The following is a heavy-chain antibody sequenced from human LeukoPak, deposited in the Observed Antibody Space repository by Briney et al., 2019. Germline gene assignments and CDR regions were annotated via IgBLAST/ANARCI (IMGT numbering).Heavy chain of an antibody. V-gene: IGHV4-38-2*02. CDR2: IYHSGST. CDR3: ARPPRLTDCSGGSCYWNY. J-gene: IGHJ4*02. Sequence: SETLSLTCTVSGYSISSGYYWGWIRQPPGKGLEWIGSIYHSGSTYYNPSLKSRVTISVDTSKNQFSLKLSSVTAADTAVYYCARPPRLTDCSGGSCYWNYWGQGTLVTVSS. CDR1: GYSISSGYY. D-gene: IGHD2-15*01.